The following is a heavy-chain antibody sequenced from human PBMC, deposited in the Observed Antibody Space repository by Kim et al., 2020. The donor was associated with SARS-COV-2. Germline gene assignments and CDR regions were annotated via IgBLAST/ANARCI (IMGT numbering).Heavy chain of an antibody. CDR2: ISYDGSNK. Sequence: GGSLRLSCAASGFTFSSYAMHWVRQAPGKGLEWVAVISYDGSNKYYADSVKGRFTISRDNSKNTLYLQMNSLRAEDTAVYYCARDSRETVTYFDYWGQGT. V-gene: IGHV3-30*04. CDR3: ARDSRETVTYFDY. J-gene: IGHJ4*02. CDR1: GFTFSSYA. D-gene: IGHD4-17*01.